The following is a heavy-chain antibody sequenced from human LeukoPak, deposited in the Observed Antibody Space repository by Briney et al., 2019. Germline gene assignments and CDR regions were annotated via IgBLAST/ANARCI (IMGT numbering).Heavy chain of an antibody. V-gene: IGHV1-69*06. Sequence: GASVKVSCKASGGTFSSYAISWARQAPGQGLEWMGGIIPIFGTANYAQKFQGRVTITADKSTSTAYMELSSLRSEDTAVYYCAKGYCSSTSCYDYWGQGTLVTVSS. CDR2: IIPIFGTA. CDR3: AKGYCSSTSCYDY. J-gene: IGHJ4*02. CDR1: GGTFSSYA. D-gene: IGHD2-2*01.